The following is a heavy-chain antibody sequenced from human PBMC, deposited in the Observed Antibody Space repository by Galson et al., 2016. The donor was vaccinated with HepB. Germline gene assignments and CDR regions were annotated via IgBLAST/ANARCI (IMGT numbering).Heavy chain of an antibody. V-gene: IGHV4-39*01. Sequence: SETLSLTCTVSGGSISSRSYYWGWIRQPPGKGLEWIGSIYYSGSTYYNPSLKSRVTLSVDTSKNQFSLKLSSVTAADTAVYYCARINWVHFDHWGQGTLVTVSS. CDR3: ARINWVHFDH. J-gene: IGHJ4*02. CDR2: IYYSGST. D-gene: IGHD7-27*01. CDR1: GGSISSRSYY.